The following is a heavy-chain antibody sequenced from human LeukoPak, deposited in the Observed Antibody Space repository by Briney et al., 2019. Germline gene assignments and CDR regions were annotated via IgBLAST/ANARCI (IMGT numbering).Heavy chain of an antibody. J-gene: IGHJ4*02. Sequence: SETLSLTCTVSGGSTSSYYWSWLRQPAGEGLEWIGRIYTSGSTNYNTSLKRRVTISVDTSKNQFSLTLSSVTAADTAVYYCARGLQEYYYGSGSYYLLDYWGQGTLVTVSS. CDR1: GGSTSSYY. CDR3: ARGLQEYYYGSGSYYLLDY. V-gene: IGHV4-4*07. CDR2: IYTSGST. D-gene: IGHD3-10*01.